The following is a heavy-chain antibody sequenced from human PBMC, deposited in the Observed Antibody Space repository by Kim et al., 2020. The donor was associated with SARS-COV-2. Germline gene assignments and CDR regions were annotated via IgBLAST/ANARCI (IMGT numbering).Heavy chain of an antibody. CDR3: ARDKGDFVTMVRGVIISSNWYFDL. V-gene: IGHV4-31*03. J-gene: IGHJ2*01. CDR1: GGSISSGGYY. CDR2: IYYSGST. Sequence: SETLSLTCTVSGGSISSGGYYWSWIRQHPGKGLEWIGYIYYSGSTYYNPSLKSRVTISVDTSKNQFSLKLSSVTAADTAVYYCARDKGDFVTMVRGVIISSNWYFDLWGRGTLVTVSS. D-gene: IGHD3-10*01.